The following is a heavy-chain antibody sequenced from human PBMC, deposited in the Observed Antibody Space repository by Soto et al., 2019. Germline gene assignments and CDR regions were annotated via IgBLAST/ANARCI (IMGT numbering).Heavy chain of an antibody. CDR1: GFTVSSNY. J-gene: IGHJ6*02. D-gene: IGHD3-16*01. Sequence: HPGGSPRLSCAASGFTVSSNYMSWVRQAPGKGLEWVSVIYSGGSTYYADSVKGRFTISRDNSKNTLYLQMNSLRAEDTAVYYCAKDRALLYSWGIVCYYGMDVWGQGTTVTVSS. CDR2: IYSGGST. V-gene: IGHV3-53*01. CDR3: AKDRALLYSWGIVCYYGMDV.